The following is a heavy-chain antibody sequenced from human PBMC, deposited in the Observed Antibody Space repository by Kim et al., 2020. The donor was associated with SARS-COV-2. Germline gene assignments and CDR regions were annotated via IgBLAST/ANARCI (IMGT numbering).Heavy chain of an antibody. CDR2: IYYSGST. CDR1: GGSISSIIYY. Sequence: SETLSLTCTVSGGSISSIIYYWGWIRQPPGKGLEWIGSIYYSGSTYYNPSLKSRVTISVDTSKNQFSLKLSSVTAADTAVYYCARRPSSFRATEYYFDYWGQGTLVTV. CDR3: ARRPSSFRATEYYFDY. V-gene: IGHV4-39*01. J-gene: IGHJ4*02. D-gene: IGHD6-13*01.